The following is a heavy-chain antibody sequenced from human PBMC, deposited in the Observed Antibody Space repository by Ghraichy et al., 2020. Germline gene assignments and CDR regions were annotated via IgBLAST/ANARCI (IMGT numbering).Heavy chain of an antibody. J-gene: IGHJ4*02. D-gene: IGHD6-19*01. V-gene: IGHV2-70*11. Sequence: SGPTLVKPTQTLTLTCTFSGFSLSTSGMCVSWIRQPPGKALEWLARIDWDDDKYYSTSLKTRLTISKDTSKNQVVLTMTNMDPVDTATYYCARIRTVAGTDGSSHPFDYWGQGTLVTVSS. CDR3: ARIRTVAGTDGSSHPFDY. CDR2: IDWDDDK. CDR1: GFSLSTSGMC.